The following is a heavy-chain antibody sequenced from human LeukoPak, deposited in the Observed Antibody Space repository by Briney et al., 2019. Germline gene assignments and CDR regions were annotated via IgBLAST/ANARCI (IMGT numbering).Heavy chain of an antibody. J-gene: IGHJ4*02. Sequence: GGSLRLSCAASGFTFNNAWMSWVRQAPGKGLEWVSIIYSGGTTDYADSVKGRFTISRDNSKNTLYLQMNSLRAEDTAGYYCARAGYSGYDRHFDYWGQGTLVTVSS. D-gene: IGHD5-12*01. CDR3: ARAGYSGYDRHFDY. CDR1: GFTFNNAW. V-gene: IGHV3-53*01. CDR2: IYSGGTT.